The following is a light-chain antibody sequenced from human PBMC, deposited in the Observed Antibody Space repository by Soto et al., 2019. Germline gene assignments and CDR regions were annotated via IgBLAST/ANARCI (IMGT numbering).Light chain of an antibody. V-gene: IGKV1-39*01. J-gene: IGKJ1*01. Sequence: DIQMTQPPSSLSASVGDRVTITCQTSQSINTYLNWYQQRPGKAPKLLIYGASTLHSGVPLRFSGSGSGTDFTPTISSLEPEDFATYYCQESYSFLWGTCGQGTKVEI. CDR2: GAS. CDR1: QSINTY. CDR3: QESYSFLWGT.